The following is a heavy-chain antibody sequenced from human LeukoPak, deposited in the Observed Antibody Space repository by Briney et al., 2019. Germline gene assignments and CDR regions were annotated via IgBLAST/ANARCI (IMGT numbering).Heavy chain of an antibody. CDR3: ARGRAAAGTIWYFDL. CDR2: IYYSGST. V-gene: IGHV4-61*01. D-gene: IGHD6-13*01. Sequence: PSETLSLTCTVSGGSISGTYYWSWIRQPPGKGLEWIGYIYYSGSTNYNPSLKSRVTISVDTSKNQFSLKLSSVTAADTAVYYCARGRAAAGTIWYFDLWGRGTLVTVSS. J-gene: IGHJ2*01. CDR1: GGSISGTYY.